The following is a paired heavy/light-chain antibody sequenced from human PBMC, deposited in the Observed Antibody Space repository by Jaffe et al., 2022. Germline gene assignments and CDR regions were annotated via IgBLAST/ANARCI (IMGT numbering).Heavy chain of an antibody. CDR3: AKYLGYCSGGNCQRWFDP. D-gene: IGHD2-15*01. CDR2: ISGSDGST. J-gene: IGHJ5*02. CDR1: GFSFNSYA. Sequence: EVQLLESGGGLVQPGGSLRLSCAASGFSFNSYAMSWVRQAPGKGLEWVSSISGSDGSTSYADSVKGRFTITRDNSKNTLYLQMNSLRAEDTAVYYCAKYLGYCSGGNCQRWFDPWGQGTLVTVS. V-gene: IGHV3-23*01.
Light chain of an antibody. V-gene: IGKV1-12*01. CDR3: QQANSFPLT. CDR2: AAS. CDR1: QGITSW. J-gene: IGKJ4*01. Sequence: DIQMTQSPSSVSASVGDRVTITCRASQGITSWLAWYQQKPGKAPKLLIYAASSLQSGVQSRFSGSGSGTDFTLTISSLQPEDFATYYCQQANSFPLTFGGGTKVEIK.